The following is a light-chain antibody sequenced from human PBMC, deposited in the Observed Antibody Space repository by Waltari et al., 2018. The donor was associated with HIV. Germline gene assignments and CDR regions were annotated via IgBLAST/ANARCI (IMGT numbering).Light chain of an antibody. CDR2: EVT. CDR3: SSYGDSLRVL. J-gene: IGLJ3*02. V-gene: IGLV2-8*01. CDR1: RSHIGAYDP. Sequence: QSALTQPPSASGSLGPSVTISRTCARSHIGAYDPVSWFQRPPRSAPKLLLYEVTRRPSTVSDRFSGSRSGSTAFLTVAGLQPDDEATYFCSSYGDSLRVLFGGGTNVTVL.